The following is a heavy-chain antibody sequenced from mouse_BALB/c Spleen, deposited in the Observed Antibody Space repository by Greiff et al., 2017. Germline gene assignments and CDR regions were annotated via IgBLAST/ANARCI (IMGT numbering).Heavy chain of an antibody. CDR3: ARGPYITTVQGLYYFDY. CDR1: GFTFSSYA. D-gene: IGHD1-1*01. J-gene: IGHJ2*01. CDR2: ISSGGST. Sequence: DVHLVESGGGLVKPGGSLKLSCAASGFTFSSYAMSWVRQTPEKRLEWVASISSGGSTYYPDSVKGRFTISRDNARNILYLQMSSLRSEDTAMYYCARGPYITTVQGLYYFDYWGQGTTLTVSS. V-gene: IGHV5-6-5*01.